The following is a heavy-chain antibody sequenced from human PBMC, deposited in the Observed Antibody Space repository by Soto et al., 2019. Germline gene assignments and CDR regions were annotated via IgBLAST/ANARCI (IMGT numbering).Heavy chain of an antibody. CDR3: ARDYDPKDYYYSGMDV. CDR1: GGSCVGFY. V-gene: IGHV4-34*01. Sequence: SLMMSLRCAVEGGSCVGFYWRWIRQPPGKGLEWIGEINYSGSTNYNPSLKSRLTISVDTSKNQFSLRLTSVTAADTAVYYCARDYDPKDYYYSGMDVWGQGTTVTVSS. D-gene: IGHD3-3*01. CDR2: INYSGST. J-gene: IGHJ6*02.